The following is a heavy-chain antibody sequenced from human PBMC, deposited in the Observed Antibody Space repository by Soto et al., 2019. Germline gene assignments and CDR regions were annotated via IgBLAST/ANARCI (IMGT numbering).Heavy chain of an antibody. J-gene: IGHJ4*02. CDR1: GFTFSSYS. Sequence: EVQLVESGGGLVKPGGSLRLSCAASGFTFSSYSMNWVRQAPGKGLEWVSSISSSSSYIYYADSVKGRFTISRDNAKNSLYLQMNSLRAEDTAVYYCARDSFRSMAPRPRDYWGQGTLVTVSS. V-gene: IGHV3-21*01. CDR3: ARDSFRSMAPRPRDY. D-gene: IGHD3-10*01. CDR2: ISSSSSYI.